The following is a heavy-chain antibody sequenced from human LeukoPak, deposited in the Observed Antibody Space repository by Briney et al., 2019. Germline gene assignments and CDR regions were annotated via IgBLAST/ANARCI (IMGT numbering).Heavy chain of an antibody. CDR2: TYYRSKWYN. Sequence: SQTLSLTSAISGDSVSSNSAAWNWIRQSPSRGLEWLGSTYYRSKWYNDYAVSVKSRITINPDTSKNQFSLQLNSVTPEDTAVYYCARVGYCSGGSCYPTNWFDPWGQGTLVTVSS. J-gene: IGHJ5*02. CDR1: GDSVSSNSAA. CDR3: ARVGYCSGGSCYPTNWFDP. V-gene: IGHV6-1*01. D-gene: IGHD2-15*01.